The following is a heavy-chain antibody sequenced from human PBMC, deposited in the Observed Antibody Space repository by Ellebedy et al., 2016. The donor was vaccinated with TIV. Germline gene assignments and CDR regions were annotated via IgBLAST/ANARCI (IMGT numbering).Heavy chain of an antibody. J-gene: IGHJ4*02. CDR3: ARHSPDYGEDY. Sequence: ASVKVSCKASGYTFTGYYMHWVRQAPGQGLEWMGWINPNSGGTNYAQKFQGRVTMTRDTSISTAYLQWSSLKASDTAMYYCARHSPDYGEDYWGQGTLVTVSS. D-gene: IGHD4-17*01. CDR2: INPNSGGT. CDR1: GYTFTGYY. V-gene: IGHV1-2*02.